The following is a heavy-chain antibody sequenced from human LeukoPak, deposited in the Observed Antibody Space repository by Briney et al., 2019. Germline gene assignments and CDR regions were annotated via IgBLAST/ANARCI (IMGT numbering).Heavy chain of an antibody. D-gene: IGHD2-2*01. CDR3: ARDRGVPAARPFDL. CDR1: GFTFSSYS. CDR2: ISSSSSYI. V-gene: IGHV3-21*01. Sequence: GGSLRLSCAASGFTFSSYSMNWVRQAPGKGLEWVSSISSSSSYIYYADSVKGRFTISRDNAKNSLYLQMNSLRAEDTAVYYCARDRGVPAARPFDLWGHGTLVTVSS. J-gene: IGHJ2*01.